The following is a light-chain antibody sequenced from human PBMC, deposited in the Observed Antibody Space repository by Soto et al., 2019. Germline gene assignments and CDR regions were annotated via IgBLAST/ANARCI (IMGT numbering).Light chain of an antibody. CDR2: PEGSGSY. V-gene: IGLV4-60*02. J-gene: IGLJ3*02. Sequence: QSVLTQSSSASASLGSWVKLTCTLSSGHSSYIIAWHQQQPGKAPRYLMKPEGSGSYNKGSGVPDRFSGSGSGADRYLTISNLQFEDEADYYCETWDSDTRVFGGGTKLTVL. CDR1: SGHSSYI. CDR3: ETWDSDTRV.